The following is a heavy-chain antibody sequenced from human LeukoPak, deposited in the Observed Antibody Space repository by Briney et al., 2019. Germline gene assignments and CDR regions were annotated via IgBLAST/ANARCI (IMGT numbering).Heavy chain of an antibody. D-gene: IGHD2-15*01. J-gene: IGHJ1*01. Sequence: PGGSLRLSCAASGFTFSSYIMNWVRQAPGRGLEWVAYITSSSSYIYYADTVKGRFTITRDNAKNSVFLQLNSLGGEEKVGDYCGGAAIAGTSHICYGRRGKGVLVTV. V-gene: IGHV3-21*01. CDR3: GGAAIAGTSHICYGR. CDR2: ITSSSSYI. CDR1: GFTFSSYI.